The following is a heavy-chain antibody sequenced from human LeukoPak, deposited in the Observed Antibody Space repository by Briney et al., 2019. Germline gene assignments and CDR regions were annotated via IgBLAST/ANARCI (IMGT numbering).Heavy chain of an antibody. J-gene: IGHJ6*02. CDR2: ISYDGSNK. CDR3: ARDQAAAAENYGMDV. Sequence: GGSLRLSCAASGFTFSSYGMHWVRQAPGKGLEWVAVISYDGSNKYYADSVKGRFTISRDNSKNTLYLQMNSLRAEDTAVYYCARDQAAAAENYGMDVWGQGTTVTVSS. CDR1: GFTFSSYG. V-gene: IGHV3-30*03. D-gene: IGHD6-13*01.